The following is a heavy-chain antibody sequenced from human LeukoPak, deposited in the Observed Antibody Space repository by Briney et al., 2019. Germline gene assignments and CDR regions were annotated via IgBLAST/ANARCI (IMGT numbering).Heavy chain of an antibody. CDR3: AKEVDYTFDY. V-gene: IGHV3-30-3*01. J-gene: IGHJ4*02. D-gene: IGHD4-11*01. CDR2: ISYDGSNK. CDR1: GFTFSSYA. Sequence: PGRSLRLSCAASGFTFSSYAMHWVRQAPGKGLEWVAVISYDGSNKYYADSVKGRFTISRDNSKNTLFLQMNSLRAEDTAVYYCAKEVDYTFDYWGQGTLVTVSS.